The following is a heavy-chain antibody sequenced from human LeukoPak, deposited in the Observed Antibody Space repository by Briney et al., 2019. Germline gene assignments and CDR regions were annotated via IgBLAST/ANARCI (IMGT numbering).Heavy chain of an antibody. Sequence: GESLRLSCAAPGCTFDDYGMSWVRQAPGKGLERVSGINWNGGSTGYADSVKGRFTISRDNAKNSLYLQMNSLRAEDTALYYRAREGYSGSYSDFNYGGQGTVLTVSS. D-gene: IGHD1-26*01. CDR2: INWNGGST. V-gene: IGHV3-20*04. CDR3: AREGYSGSYSDFNY. CDR1: GCTFDDYG. J-gene: IGHJ4*02.